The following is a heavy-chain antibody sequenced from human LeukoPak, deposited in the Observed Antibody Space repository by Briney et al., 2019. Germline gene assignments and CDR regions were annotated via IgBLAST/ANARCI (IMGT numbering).Heavy chain of an antibody. CDR2: IIGSSGTT. V-gene: IGHV3-23*01. J-gene: IGHJ4*02. D-gene: IGHD5-12*01. Sequence: GGSLRLSCVASGFSFNNYAMNWVRQAPGKGLEWVTLIIGSSGTTFYADSVKGRFTTSRDKSKSTLYLQMNSLRAEDTAVYYCAKGAYDYIEIAYFDYWGQGSLVTVSS. CDR3: AKGAYDYIEIAYFDY. CDR1: GFSFNNYA.